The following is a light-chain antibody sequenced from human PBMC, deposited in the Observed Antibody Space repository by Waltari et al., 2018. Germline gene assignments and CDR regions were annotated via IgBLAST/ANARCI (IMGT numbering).Light chain of an antibody. CDR2: DVS. J-gene: IGLJ3*02. CDR3: SSYTSSSTFEV. CDR1: SSDVGGYNY. Sequence: QSALTQPASVSGSPGQSITISCTGTSSDVGGYNYVSWYQQHPGKAPKLMIYDVSNRPSGFSNRFSGSKSGNTASLTISGLQAEDEADYYCSSYTSSSTFEVFGGGTKLTVL. V-gene: IGLV2-14*03.